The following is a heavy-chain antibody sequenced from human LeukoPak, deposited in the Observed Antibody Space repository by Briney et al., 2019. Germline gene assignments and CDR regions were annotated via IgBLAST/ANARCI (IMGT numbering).Heavy chain of an antibody. CDR1: GGSISSGGYY. V-gene: IGHV4-31*03. CDR2: IYYSGST. J-gene: IGHJ4*02. CDR3: ARGADYSGSYPPVDY. D-gene: IGHD1-26*01. Sequence: PSETLSLTCTVSGGSISSGGYYWSWIRQHPGKGLEWIGYIYYSGSTYYNSSLKRRVTISVYTSKNQFSLKLSSVTAADTAVYYCARGADYSGSYPPVDYWGQGTLVTVSS.